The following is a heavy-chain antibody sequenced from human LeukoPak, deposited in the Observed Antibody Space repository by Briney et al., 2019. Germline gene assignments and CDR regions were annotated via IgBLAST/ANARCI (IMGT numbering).Heavy chain of an antibody. J-gene: IGHJ4*02. D-gene: IGHD2-21*02. V-gene: IGHV4-59*01. CDR1: GGSITSYY. CDR3: ARLPMAVTPHVDY. Sequence: KPSETLSLTCTVSGGSITSYYRSWIQQSPGKGLEWIGFMYYSGTTNYNPSLKSRVTISLGMSKNQFSLKLSSVTAADTAVYYCARLPMAVTPHVDYWGQGTLVTVSS. CDR2: MYYSGTT.